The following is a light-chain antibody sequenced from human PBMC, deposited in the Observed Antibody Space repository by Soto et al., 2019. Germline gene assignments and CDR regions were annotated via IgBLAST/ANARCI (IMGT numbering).Light chain of an antibody. CDR3: KQFNVYPLT. CDR1: QGIRDF. V-gene: IGKV1-9*01. J-gene: IGKJ4*01. CDR2: AAS. Sequence: DIQLTQSPSFLSASVGDRVTITCRASQGIRDFLAWYQQKPGQPPKLLIYAASTLQTGVPTRFSGIASVTEFTLIISNLQPADFATYSSKQFNVYPLTFGGGTKVEIK.